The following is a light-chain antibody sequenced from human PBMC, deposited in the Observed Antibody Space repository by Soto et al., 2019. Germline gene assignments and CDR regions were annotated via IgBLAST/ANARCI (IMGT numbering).Light chain of an antibody. V-gene: IGKV3-20*01. CDR3: QQYGSSRWT. CDR2: GAS. J-gene: IGKJ1*01. Sequence: EMLLTQSPGTLSLSPGERATLSCRASQSVSSSYLAWYQQNRGQAPRLLIYGASSRAPGIPDRFGGSGSGTDFTLTISRLEPEDFAVYYCQQYGSSRWTFGQGTKVDIK. CDR1: QSVSSSY.